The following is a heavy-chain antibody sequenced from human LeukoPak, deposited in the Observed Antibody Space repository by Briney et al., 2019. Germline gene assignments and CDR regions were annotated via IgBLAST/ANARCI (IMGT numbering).Heavy chain of an antibody. CDR3: ASRDYYDSSGYYPPVPSIDY. CDR1: GYTFTSYA. CDR2: IIPIFGTA. D-gene: IGHD3-22*01. V-gene: IGHV1-69*13. Sequence: SVKVSCKASGYTFTSYAMNWVRQAPGQGLEWMGGIIPIFGTANYAQKFQGRVTITADESTSTAYMELSSLRSEDTAVYYCASRDYYDSSGYYPPVPSIDYWGQGTLVTVSS. J-gene: IGHJ4*02.